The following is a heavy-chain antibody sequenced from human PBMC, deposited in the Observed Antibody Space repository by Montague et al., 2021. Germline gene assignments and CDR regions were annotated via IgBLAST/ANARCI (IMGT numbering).Heavy chain of an antibody. CDR3: AREIPGGSYAMDV. J-gene: IGHJ6*02. V-gene: IGHV3-7*01. D-gene: IGHD3-16*01. CDR1: GFTFSNSW. Sequence: SLRLSCAASGFTFSNSWMNWVRQAPGKGLEWVANINPDGSAKRHVDSVQGRFTISRDNAKNSLHLQMNSLRAEDTAVYYCAREIPGGSYAMDVWGRGTTVTVPS. CDR2: INPDGSAK.